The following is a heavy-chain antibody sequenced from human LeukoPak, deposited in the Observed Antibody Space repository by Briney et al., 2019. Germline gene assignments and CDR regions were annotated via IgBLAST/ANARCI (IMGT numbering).Heavy chain of an antibody. CDR3: TTGSAY. J-gene: IGHJ4*02. D-gene: IGHD1-14*01. CDR1: GFTLSDSA. Sequence: GGSLKHPRAASGFTLSDSAMYWVRQASGKGPEWVGRIRSKANNYATEYAASVKGRFTISRDDSNNTAYLQQNSLKTQDTAVYYCTTGSAYWGQGTLVTVSS. CDR2: IRSKANNYAT. V-gene: IGHV3-73*01.